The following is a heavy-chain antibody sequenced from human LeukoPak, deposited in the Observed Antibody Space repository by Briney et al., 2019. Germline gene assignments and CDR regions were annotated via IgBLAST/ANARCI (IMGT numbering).Heavy chain of an antibody. CDR3: ARVGRSRGSLPNSYYYMDV. D-gene: IGHD1-26*01. J-gene: IGHJ6*03. CDR2: IIPIFGST. CDR1: GDIFNSYS. V-gene: IGHV1-69*05. Sequence: SVKVSCNASGDIFNSYSVSWVRQAPGQGLEWMGGIIPIFGSTNYAQKFRGRVTITTDQSTRTAYMELNSLSSDDTAVYYCARVGRSRGSLPNSYYYMDVWGKGTTVTVSS.